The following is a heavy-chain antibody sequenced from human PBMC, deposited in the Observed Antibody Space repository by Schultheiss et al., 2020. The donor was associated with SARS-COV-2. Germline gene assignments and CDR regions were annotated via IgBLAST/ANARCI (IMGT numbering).Heavy chain of an antibody. CDR3: ARDTTVVTGWYYGMDV. V-gene: IGHV3-53*05. D-gene: IGHD4-23*01. Sequence: GESLKISCAASGFTVSSNYMSWVRQAPGKGLEWVSVISGSGGSTYYADSVKGRFTISRDNSKNTLYLQMNSLRAEDTAVYYCARDTTVVTGWYYGMDVWGQGTTVTVSS. CDR2: ISGSGGST. J-gene: IGHJ6*02. CDR1: GFTVSSNY.